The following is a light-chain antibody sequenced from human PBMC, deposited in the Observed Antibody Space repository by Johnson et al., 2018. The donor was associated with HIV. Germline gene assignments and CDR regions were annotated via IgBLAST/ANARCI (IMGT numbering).Light chain of an antibody. CDR3: GTWDSRLSVGDV. CDR2: ENN. CDR1: SSNIGNNY. V-gene: IGLV1-51*02. Sequence: QSVLTQPPSVSAAPGQKVTISCSGSSSNIGNNYVSWYQQLPGTAPKLLIYENNKRPSGIPDRFSGSKSGTSATLGITGLQTGDVADYYCGTWDSRLSVGDVFGTGTKVTVL. J-gene: IGLJ1*01.